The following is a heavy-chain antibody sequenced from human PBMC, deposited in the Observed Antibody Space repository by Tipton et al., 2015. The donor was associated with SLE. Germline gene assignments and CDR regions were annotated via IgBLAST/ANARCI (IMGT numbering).Heavy chain of an antibody. Sequence: TLSLTCAVSGASFSGYYWSWIRQPPGKGLEWIGEINHSGSTNYNPSLKSRVTISVDTSKNQFSLKVSSVTAAGTAVYYCASPITLVRGVTKDYWGQGTLVTVSS. D-gene: IGHD3-10*01. V-gene: IGHV4-34*01. CDR1: GASFSGYY. CDR2: INHSGST. J-gene: IGHJ4*02. CDR3: ASPITLVRGVTKDY.